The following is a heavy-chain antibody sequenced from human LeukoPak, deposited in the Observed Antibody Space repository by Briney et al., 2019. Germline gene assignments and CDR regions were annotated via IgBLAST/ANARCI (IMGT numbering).Heavy chain of an antibody. CDR3: ARAGVTMVRGLDYGMDV. Sequence: PGGSLRLSCTASGFTFSNYDMYWVRQVTGKGLEWVSAIGTRSDTHYPDSLKGRFTASRENAKNSLYLQMHSLTAGDTALYYCARAGVTMVRGLDYGMDVWGQGTTVTVSS. CDR2: IGTRSDT. D-gene: IGHD3-10*01. CDR1: GFTFSNYD. J-gene: IGHJ6*02. V-gene: IGHV3-13*01.